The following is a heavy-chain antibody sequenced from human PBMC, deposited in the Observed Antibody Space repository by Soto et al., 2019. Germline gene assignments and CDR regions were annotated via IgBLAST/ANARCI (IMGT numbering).Heavy chain of an antibody. D-gene: IGHD3-3*01. CDR3: ARGNDFWSGYGIYYYGMDV. V-gene: IGHV4-30-4*01. J-gene: IGHJ6*02. Sequence: QVQLQESGPGLVKPSQTLSLTCTVSGGSISSGDYYWSWIRQPPGKGLEWIGYIYYSGSTYYNPSLNSRVTISVDTSKNQFSLKLSSVTAADTAVYYCARGNDFWSGYGIYYYGMDVWGQGTTVTVSS. CDR1: GGSISSGDYY. CDR2: IYYSGST.